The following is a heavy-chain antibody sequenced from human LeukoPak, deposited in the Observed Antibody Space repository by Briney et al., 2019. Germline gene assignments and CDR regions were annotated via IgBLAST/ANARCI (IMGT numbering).Heavy chain of an antibody. CDR3: ARDAGNSGYGCDL. D-gene: IGHD5-12*01. CDR2: IRSSSET. CDR1: GFIFSNAW. Sequence: GGSLRLSCAASGFIFSNAWMTWVRQAPGKGLEWVSHIRSSSETFYADSVKGRFTISRDNARNSLYLQMNNLRGEDTAIYYCARDAGNSGYGCDLWGQGTLVTVSS. V-gene: IGHV3-69-1*01. J-gene: IGHJ5*02.